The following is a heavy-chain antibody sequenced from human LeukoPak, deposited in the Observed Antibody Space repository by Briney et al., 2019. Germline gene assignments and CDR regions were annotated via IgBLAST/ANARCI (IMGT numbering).Heavy chain of an antibody. CDR1: GFTFDDYG. J-gene: IGHJ4*02. D-gene: IGHD3-22*01. Sequence: GGSLRLSCAASGFTFDDYGMSWVRHAPGKGLEWVSGINWNGGSTGYADSVKGRFTISRDNAKNSLYLQMNSLRAEDTALYYCARVLYYYDSSGYYPDYWGQGTLVTVSS. V-gene: IGHV3-20*04. CDR2: INWNGGST. CDR3: ARVLYYYDSSGYYPDY.